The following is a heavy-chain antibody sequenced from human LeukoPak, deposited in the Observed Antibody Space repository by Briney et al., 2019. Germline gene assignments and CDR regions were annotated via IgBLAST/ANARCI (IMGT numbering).Heavy chain of an antibody. CDR2: ISAGAGST. V-gene: IGHV3-23*01. CDR1: GFIFDNYA. D-gene: IGHD6-19*01. CDR3: AGDKTSSAFFFVTD. Sequence: GGSLRLSCAASGFIFDNYAMNWVRQAPGKGLEWVSTISAGAGSTYYADSVKGRFTISRDNSKSTLYLQMSSLRADDTAVYYCAGDKTSSAFFFVTDWGQGTLVTVSS. J-gene: IGHJ4*02.